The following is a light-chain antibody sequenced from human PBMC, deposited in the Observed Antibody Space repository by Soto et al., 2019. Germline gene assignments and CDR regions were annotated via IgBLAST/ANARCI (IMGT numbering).Light chain of an antibody. CDR2: GAS. CDR3: QQYHNWPPQYT. Sequence: EIVMTQSPATLSVSPGERATLSCRASQTISSNLAWYQQKPGQAPRLLIHGASTRATGVPARFSGSGSGTEFTLTITSLQSEHFAVYYCQQYHNWPPQYTFGQGTKLQIK. V-gene: IGKV3-15*01. J-gene: IGKJ2*01. CDR1: QTISSN.